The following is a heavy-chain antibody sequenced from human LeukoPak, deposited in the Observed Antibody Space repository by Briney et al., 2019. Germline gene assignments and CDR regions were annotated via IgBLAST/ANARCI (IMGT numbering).Heavy chain of an antibody. CDR2: IYDSGST. D-gene: IGHD5-24*01. V-gene: IGHV4-59*12. J-gene: IGHJ4*02. CDR3: ARGGDGYNDY. CDR1: GGSISSYY. Sequence: VKPSETLSLTCTVSGGSISSYYWSWIRQPPGTGLEWIGYIYDSGSTNYNPSLKSRVTISVDTSKNQFSLKLSSVTAADTAVYYCARGGDGYNDYWGQGTLVTVSS.